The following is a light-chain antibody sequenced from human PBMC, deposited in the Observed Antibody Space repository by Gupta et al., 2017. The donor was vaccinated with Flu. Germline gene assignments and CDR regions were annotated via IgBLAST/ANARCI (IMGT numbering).Light chain of an antibody. Sequence: QSMLTQPPSVSAAPGQKVTISCSGSSSNIGGHYVSCYQQVPGAAPKLLLYEDDKRPSGIPDRFSASKSGTSATLGITGLQTGDEADDYCGTWDSSLSAGGFGGGTKLTVL. J-gene: IGLJ3*02. V-gene: IGLV1-51*02. CDR1: SSNIGGHY. CDR3: GTWDSSLSAGG. CDR2: EDD.